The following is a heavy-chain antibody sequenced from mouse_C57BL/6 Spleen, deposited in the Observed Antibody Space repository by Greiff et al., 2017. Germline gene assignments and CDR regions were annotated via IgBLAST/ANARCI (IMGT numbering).Heavy chain of an antibody. CDR1: GYTFTSYW. V-gene: IGHV1-53*01. CDR3: TVEGFDY. Sequence: QVKLQQPGPELVKPGASVKLSCKASGYTFTSYWMHWVKQRPGQGLEWIGNINPSNGGTNYNEKFMSKAKLTVDQSSSTAYTQLSSLTSGDSAVYYCTVEGFDYWGQGTTLTVSS. J-gene: IGHJ2*01. CDR2: INPSNGGT.